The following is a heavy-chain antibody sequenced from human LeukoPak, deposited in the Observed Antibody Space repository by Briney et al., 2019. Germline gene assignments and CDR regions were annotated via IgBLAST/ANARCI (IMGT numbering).Heavy chain of an antibody. Sequence: PSQTLSLTCTVSGGSISSGGYYWSWIRQHPGKGLEWIGSIYYSGSTYYNPSLKSRVTISVDTSKNQFSLSLTSVTAADTAVYYCARPVAGAVYYYYYMDVWGKGTTVIVSS. CDR1: GGSISSGGYY. V-gene: IGHV4-39*01. J-gene: IGHJ6*03. CDR3: ARPVAGAVYYYYYMDV. CDR2: IYYSGST. D-gene: IGHD2-8*02.